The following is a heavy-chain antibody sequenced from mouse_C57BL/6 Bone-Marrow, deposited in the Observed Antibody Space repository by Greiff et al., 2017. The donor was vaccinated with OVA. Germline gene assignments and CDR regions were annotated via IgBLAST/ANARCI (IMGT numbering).Heavy chain of an antibody. D-gene: IGHD4-1*01. CDR1: GYSFTSYY. CDR3: ARGMLTGKVPFAY. Sequence: VQLVESGPELVKPGASVKISCKASGYSFTSYYIHWVKQRPGQGLEWIGWIYPGSGNTKYNEKFKGKATLTADTSSSTAYMQLSSLTSEDSAVYYCARGMLTGKVPFAYWGQGTLVTVSA. V-gene: IGHV1-66*01. CDR2: IYPGSGNT. J-gene: IGHJ3*01.